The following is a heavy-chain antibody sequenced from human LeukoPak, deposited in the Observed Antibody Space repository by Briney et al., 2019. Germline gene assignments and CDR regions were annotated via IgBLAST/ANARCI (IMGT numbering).Heavy chain of an antibody. CDR1: GGSISSFY. CDR2: IYYSGST. V-gene: IGHV4-59*01. CDR3: ARTGYYYGSGSYYPNYFDY. Sequence: SETLSLTCTVSGGSISSFYWSWIRQPPGKGLEWIGYIYYSGSTNYNPSLKSRVTISVDTSKNQFSLKLSSVTAADTAVYYCARTGYYYGSGSYYPNYFDYWGQGTLVTVSS. J-gene: IGHJ4*02. D-gene: IGHD3-10*01.